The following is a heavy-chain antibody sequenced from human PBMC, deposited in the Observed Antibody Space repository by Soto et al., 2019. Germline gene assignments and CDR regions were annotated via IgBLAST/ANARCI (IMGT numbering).Heavy chain of an antibody. D-gene: IGHD2-21*02. V-gene: IGHV3-23*01. J-gene: IGHJ4*02. Sequence: EVQLLESGGGLAQPGGSLRLSCAASAFTFSSYAMSWVRQAPGKGLEWVSAVSGSGDSTYYADSVKGRFTISRDHAKNPLYLQMNRLRAEDTAVYYCAKGRASDCPGCTQDYWGQGTLVTVSS. CDR1: AFTFSSYA. CDR3: AKGRASDCPGCTQDY. CDR2: VSGSGDST.